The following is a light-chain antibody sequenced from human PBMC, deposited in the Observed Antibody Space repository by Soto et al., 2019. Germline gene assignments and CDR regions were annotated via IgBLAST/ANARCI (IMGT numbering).Light chain of an antibody. CDR2: DAS. CDR1: QSISTW. V-gene: IGKV1-5*01. Sequence: DIQMTQSPSTLSATVGDRVTITCRASQSISTWLAWYQQKPGKAPKLLIYDASSLEVGVPSRFSGSGSRTELTLTISRLQNDAYGTYYCQQYYDFRTFGQGTKVDIK. CDR3: QQYYDFRT. J-gene: IGKJ1*01.